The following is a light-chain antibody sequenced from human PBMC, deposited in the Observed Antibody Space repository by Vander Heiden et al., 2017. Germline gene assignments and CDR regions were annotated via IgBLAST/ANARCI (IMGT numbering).Light chain of an antibody. J-gene: IGKJ1*01. CDR3: QQTDNAPRT. V-gene: IGKV1-39*01. CDR2: AAS. CDR1: QSIRGF. Sequence: DIHMTQSPPSLSASVGDRVTITCRASQSIRGFLNWYQQKPGKPPKLLISAASTLESGVPSRFSGSGSGTDFTLTISRLQPEDFATFHCQQTDNAPRTFGQRTEVEIK.